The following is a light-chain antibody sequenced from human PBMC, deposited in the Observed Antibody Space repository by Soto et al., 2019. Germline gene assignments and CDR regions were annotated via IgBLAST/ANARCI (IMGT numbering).Light chain of an antibody. CDR1: QSVSSY. Sequence: EIVLTQSPATLSLSPGERATLSCRASQSVSSYLAWYQQKPGQAPRLLIYDASNRAPGIPARFSGSGSGIDFTLTISSLEPEDFAVYYCQQRSNWPMHTFGQGTKLQIK. V-gene: IGKV3-11*01. CDR2: DAS. CDR3: QQRSNWPMHT. J-gene: IGKJ2*01.